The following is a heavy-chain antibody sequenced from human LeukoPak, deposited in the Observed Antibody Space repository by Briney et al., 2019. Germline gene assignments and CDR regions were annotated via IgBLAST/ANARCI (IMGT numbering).Heavy chain of an antibody. CDR1: GGSISTYK. V-gene: IGHV4-4*07. Sequence: SETLSLTCTVSGGSISTYKWSWIRQPAGKGLEWIGRVFTSGSTNYNPSLKSRVTMSVDTSKNQFSLKLSSVTAADTAVYYCARGPPFGELAFDYWGQGTLVTVSS. CDR3: ARGPPFGELAFDY. D-gene: IGHD3-10*01. CDR2: VFTSGST. J-gene: IGHJ4*02.